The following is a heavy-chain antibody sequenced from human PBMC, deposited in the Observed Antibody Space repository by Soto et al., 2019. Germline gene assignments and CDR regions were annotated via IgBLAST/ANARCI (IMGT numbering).Heavy chain of an antibody. V-gene: IGHV3-23*01. J-gene: IGHJ3*02. D-gene: IGHD2-15*01. CDR2: ISGSGGST. Sequence: VQLLESGGGLVQPGGSLRLSCAASGFTFSNYAMSWVRQAPGKGLEWVSAISGSGGSTYYADSVKGRFTISRDNSKNTMFLHMNSLRAEDMAVYYCAKDRYCSGGSCYSEWAFDIWGQGTMVTVSS. CDR3: AKDRYCSGGSCYSEWAFDI. CDR1: GFTFSNYA.